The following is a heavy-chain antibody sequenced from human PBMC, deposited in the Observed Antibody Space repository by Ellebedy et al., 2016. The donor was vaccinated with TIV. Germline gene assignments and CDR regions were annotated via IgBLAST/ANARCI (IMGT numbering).Heavy chain of an antibody. Sequence: MPGGSLRLSCTVSGGSISSYYWSWIRQPPGKGLEGSGHIYYSGGTNYNSSLKSRVTMSADTTKNQISLNITSMTAADTAVYYCARVPAAMNREGRFFDLWGRGTLVIVSS. CDR2: IYYSGGT. J-gene: IGHJ2*01. D-gene: IGHD2-2*01. CDR1: GGSISSYY. CDR3: ARVPAAMNREGRFFDL. V-gene: IGHV4-59*01.